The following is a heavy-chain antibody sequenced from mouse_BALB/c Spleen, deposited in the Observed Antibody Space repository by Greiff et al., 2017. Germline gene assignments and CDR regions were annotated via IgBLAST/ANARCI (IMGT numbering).Heavy chain of an antibody. V-gene: IGHV2-4-1*01. Sequence: QVQLKESGPGLVQPSQSLSITCTVSGFSLTSYGVHWVRQSPGKGLEWLGVIWSGGSTDYNAAFISRLSISKDNSKSQVFFKMNSLQADDTAIYYCARNLLLSYAMDYWGQGTSVTVSS. CDR3: ARNLLLSYAMDY. CDR1: GFSLTSYG. J-gene: IGHJ4*01. CDR2: IWSGGST.